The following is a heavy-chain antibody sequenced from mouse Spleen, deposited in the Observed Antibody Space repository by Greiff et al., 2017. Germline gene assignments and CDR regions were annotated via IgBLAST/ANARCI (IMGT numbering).Heavy chain of an antibody. CDR2: FHPYNDDT. CDR3: ARPNYYYDGSYWYFDV. Sequence: VQLQQSGAELVKPGASVKMSCKASGYTFTTYPIEWMKQNHGKSLEWIGNFHPYNDDTKYNEKFKGKATLTVEKSSSTVYLELSRLTSDDSAVYYCARPNYYYDGSYWYFDVWGAGTTVTVSS. V-gene: IGHV1-47*01. CDR1: GYTFTTYP. D-gene: IGHD1-1*01. J-gene: IGHJ1*01.